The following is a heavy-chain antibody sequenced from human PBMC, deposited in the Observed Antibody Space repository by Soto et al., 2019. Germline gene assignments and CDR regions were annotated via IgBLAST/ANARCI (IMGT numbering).Heavy chain of an antibody. CDR3: ARFSFYDFWSGSPPI. V-gene: IGHV4-59*11. CDR2: SYYSGTT. CDR1: GGSIRGHY. J-gene: IGHJ3*02. Sequence: SETLSLTCTVSGGSIRGHYWSWIRQPPGKGLEWIGYSYYSGTTNYNPSLKSRVTISVDTSQNQLPLKLSSVTAADTAMYYCARFSFYDFWSGSPPIWGQGTMVTVSS. D-gene: IGHD3-3*01.